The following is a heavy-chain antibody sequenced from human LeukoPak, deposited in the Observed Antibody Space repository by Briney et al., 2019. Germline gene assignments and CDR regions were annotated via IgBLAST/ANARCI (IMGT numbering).Heavy chain of an antibody. J-gene: IGHJ4*02. CDR2: ISWNSGSI. CDR1: GFTFDDYA. D-gene: IGHD4-17*01. Sequence: GSSLRLSCAASGFTFDDYAMHWVRQAPGKGLEWVSGISWNSGSIGYADSVKGRFTISRDNAKNSLYLQMNSLRAEDTALYYCAKGPLNYGDPDFDYWGQGTLVTVSS. CDR3: AKGPLNYGDPDFDY. V-gene: IGHV3-9*01.